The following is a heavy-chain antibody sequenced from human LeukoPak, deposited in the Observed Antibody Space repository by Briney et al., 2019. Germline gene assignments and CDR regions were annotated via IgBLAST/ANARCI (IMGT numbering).Heavy chain of an antibody. CDR1: GDSSSNSIYY. V-gene: IGHV4-39*07. Sequence: SEALSLTCTVSGDSSSNSIYYWGWIRQPPGKGLEWIGSIDYGGSTYYNPSLKSRATISIDTSKNQFSLELSSVTAADTAVYYCAREYTLYRSGWFLDYWGQGTVVTVSS. D-gene: IGHD6-19*01. CDR3: AREYTLYRSGWFLDY. J-gene: IGHJ4*02. CDR2: IDYGGST.